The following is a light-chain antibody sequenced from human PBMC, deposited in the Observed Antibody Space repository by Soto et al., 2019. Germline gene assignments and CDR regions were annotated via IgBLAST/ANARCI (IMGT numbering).Light chain of an antibody. CDR2: GNS. Sequence: QSVLTQPPSVSGAPGQRVTISCTGSSSNIGAGYDVHWYQQLPGTAPKLLIYGNSNRPSGVPDRFSGSKSGTSASLAITGLQGEGGADYYCQSYDSSLSVVFGGGTKLTVL. J-gene: IGLJ2*01. CDR1: SSNIGAGYD. CDR3: QSYDSSLSVV. V-gene: IGLV1-40*01.